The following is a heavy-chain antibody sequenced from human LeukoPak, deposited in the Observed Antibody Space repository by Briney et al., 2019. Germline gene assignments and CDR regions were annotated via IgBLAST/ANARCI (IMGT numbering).Heavy chain of an antibody. CDR1: GFTFSSYA. D-gene: IGHD1-14*01. CDR2: ISANGVNT. Sequence: GGSLRLSCAASGFTFSSYAMTWLRQAPGKGLQSVSVISANGVNTYYADSVKGRFTISRDNSKNTLYLQMNSLRAEDTAVYYCARVGKSYPASWGQGTLVTVSS. J-gene: IGHJ5*02. V-gene: IGHV3-23*01. CDR3: ARVGKSYPAS.